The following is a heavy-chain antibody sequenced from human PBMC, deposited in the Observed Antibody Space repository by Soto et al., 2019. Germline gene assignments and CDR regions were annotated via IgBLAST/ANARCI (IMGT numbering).Heavy chain of an antibody. Sequence: QVQLVPSGDEEKKRGATVTVSCKSSGYTFTRHAIHWVRQAPEQRLEWMGWINADNGNTTYSQEFQDRVTITRDTSASTAYMELDSLTAEYTSVYYCAKSGASCPGNWFDPGGQETLVTVS. CDR3: AKSGASCPGNWFDP. J-gene: IGHJ5*02. D-gene: IGHD2-2*01. CDR1: GYTFTRHA. V-gene: IGHV1-3*05. CDR2: INADNGNT.